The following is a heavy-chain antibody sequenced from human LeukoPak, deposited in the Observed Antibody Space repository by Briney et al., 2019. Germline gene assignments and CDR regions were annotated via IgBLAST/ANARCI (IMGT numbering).Heavy chain of an antibody. Sequence: ASVKVSCKASGYTFSGYYMHWMRQAPGQGLEWVGWITPNSGGTNYAQKFQGRVTMTGDTSISTVYMELNRLRSDDTAVYYCARVAPRDYSGGRWFFDWFDPWGQGTLITVFS. V-gene: IGHV1-2*02. CDR3: ARVAPRDYSGGRWFFDWFDP. J-gene: IGHJ5*02. CDR1: GYTFSGYY. D-gene: IGHD2-15*01. CDR2: ITPNSGGT.